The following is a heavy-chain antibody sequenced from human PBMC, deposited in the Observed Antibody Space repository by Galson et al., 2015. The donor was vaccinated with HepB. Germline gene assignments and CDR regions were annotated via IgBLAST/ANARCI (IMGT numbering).Heavy chain of an antibody. J-gene: IGHJ6*03. CDR1: GGTFSSSA. Sequence: SVKVSCKASGGTFSSSAISWVRQAPGQGLEWMGRFIPILGKATHAQKFQGRVTITADKSTSTVYMEVNSLRSEDTAVYYCAQLVGDYYYYYMDVWGRGSLVTVS. D-gene: IGHD6-6*01. V-gene: IGHV1-69*04. CDR2: FIPILGKA. CDR3: AQLVGDYYYYYMDV.